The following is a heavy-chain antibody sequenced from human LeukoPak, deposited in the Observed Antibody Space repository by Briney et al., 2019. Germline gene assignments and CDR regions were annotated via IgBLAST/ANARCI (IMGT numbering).Heavy chain of an antibody. J-gene: IGHJ4*02. CDR1: GGSFSGYY. CDR3: ARRYYYGSGSYPKDYFDY. V-gene: IGHV4-34*01. CDR2: INHSGSI. D-gene: IGHD3-10*01. Sequence: SETLSLTCAVYGGSFSGYYWSWIRQPPGKGLEWIGEINHSGSINYNPSLKSRVTISVDTSKNQFSLKLSSVTAADTAVYYCARRYYYGSGSYPKDYFDYWGQGTLVTVSS.